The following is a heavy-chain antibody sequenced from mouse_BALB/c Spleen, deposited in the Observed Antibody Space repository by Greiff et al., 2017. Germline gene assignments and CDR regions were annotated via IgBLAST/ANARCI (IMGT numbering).Heavy chain of an antibody. CDR1: GYSITSYYA. D-gene: IGHD1-1*01. CDR2: ISYSGST. Sequence: VQLKQSGPGLVKPSQSLSLTCTVTGYSITSYYAWYWIRQFPGNILEWMGYISYSGSTSYNPSLKSRISITRDTSKNQFFLQLNSVTTEDTATYYCAGSSYYCDSSYWLAYWGQGTLVTVSA. CDR3: AGSSYYCDSSYWLAY. J-gene: IGHJ3*01. V-gene: IGHV3-2*02.